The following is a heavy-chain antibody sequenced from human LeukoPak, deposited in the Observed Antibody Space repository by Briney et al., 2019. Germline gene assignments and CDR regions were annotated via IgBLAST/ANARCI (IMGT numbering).Heavy chain of an antibody. Sequence: KPSETLSLTCTVSGGSISSYYWSWIRQPPGKGLEWIGYIYYSGSTNYNPSLKSRVTISLDTSKNQFSLKLSSVTAADTAAYYCARRRPRYCSSTSCSRVGDVWGKGTTVTVSS. D-gene: IGHD2-2*01. CDR3: ARRRPRYCSSTSCSRVGDV. CDR1: GGSISSYY. V-gene: IGHV4-59*12. J-gene: IGHJ6*04. CDR2: IYYSGST.